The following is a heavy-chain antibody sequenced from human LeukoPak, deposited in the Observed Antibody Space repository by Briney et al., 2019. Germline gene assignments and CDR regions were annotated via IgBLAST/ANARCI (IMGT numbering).Heavy chain of an antibody. J-gene: IGHJ5*02. Sequence: SGPTLVNPTQTLTLTCTFSGFSLSTSGVGVGWIRQPPGKALEWLARIDWDDDKYYSTSLKTRLTISKDTSENQVVLTMTNMDPVDTATYYCARTRDYYGSSWFDPWGQGTLVTVSS. V-gene: IGHV2-70*11. CDR2: IDWDDDK. D-gene: IGHD3-10*01. CDR1: GFSLSTSGVG. CDR3: ARTRDYYGSSWFDP.